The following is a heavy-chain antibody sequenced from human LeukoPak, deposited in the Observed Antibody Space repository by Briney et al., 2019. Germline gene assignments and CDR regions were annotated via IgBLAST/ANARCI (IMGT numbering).Heavy chain of an antibody. Sequence: SETLSLTCAVYGGSFSGYYWSWIRQPPGKGLEWIGEINHSGSTNYNPSLKSRVTISVDTSKNQFSLKLSSVTAADTAVYYCARGRVYCSGGSRRQYYYMDVWGKGTTVTVSS. CDR2: INHSGST. V-gene: IGHV4-34*01. CDR3: ARGRVYCSGGSRRQYYYMDV. D-gene: IGHD2-15*01. J-gene: IGHJ6*03. CDR1: GGSFSGYY.